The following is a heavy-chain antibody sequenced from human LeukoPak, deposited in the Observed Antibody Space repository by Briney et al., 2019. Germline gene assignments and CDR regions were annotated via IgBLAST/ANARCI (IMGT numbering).Heavy chain of an antibody. Sequence: GGSLRLSCLASGFTISTTYMGWVRQAQGKGLEWVSVIYSGGTTYYADPVKGRFTFSRDNSKNTLYLQMNSLRAEDTAVYYCAKEGRDVKNARYGMDVWGQGTTVTVSS. V-gene: IGHV3-53*01. J-gene: IGHJ6*02. CDR3: AKEGRDVKNARYGMDV. CDR1: GFTISTTY. D-gene: IGHD5-24*01. CDR2: IYSGGTT.